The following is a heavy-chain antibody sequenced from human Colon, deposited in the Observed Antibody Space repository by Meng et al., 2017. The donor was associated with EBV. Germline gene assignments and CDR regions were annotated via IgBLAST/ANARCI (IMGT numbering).Heavy chain of an antibody. CDR2: IYYSRST. D-gene: IGHD5-24*01. J-gene: IGHJ4*02. CDR1: GGSISSGGYY. CDR3: ARGPSRWLQFSFDY. V-gene: IGHV4-31*03. Sequence: EQLRQSGPGLVKPSQTLSLTCTVSGGSISSGGYYWRWIRQHPGKCLEVIGYIYYSRSTYYNPSLKSRVTISIDTSKNQFSLKLSSVTAADTAVYYCARGPSRWLQFSFDYWGQGTLVTVSS.